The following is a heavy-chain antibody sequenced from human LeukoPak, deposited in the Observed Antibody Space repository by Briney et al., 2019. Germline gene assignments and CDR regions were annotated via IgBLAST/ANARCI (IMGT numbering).Heavy chain of an antibody. Sequence: ASVKVSSKASGYTFTDYYIHWVRQAPGQGLEWMGWINPNSGDTNYSQKFRGRVTMTRDTSISTAYMDLSRLTSDDTAVYYCAREYDYGDSHYIDSWGQGTLVTVSS. D-gene: IGHD4-17*01. CDR3: AREYDYGDSHYIDS. J-gene: IGHJ4*02. CDR1: GYTFTDYY. CDR2: INPNSGDT. V-gene: IGHV1-2*02.